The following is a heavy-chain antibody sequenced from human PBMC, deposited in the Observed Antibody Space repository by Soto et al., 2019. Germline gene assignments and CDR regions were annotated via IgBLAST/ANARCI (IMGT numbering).Heavy chain of an antibody. J-gene: IGHJ4*02. Sequence: QVQLQQWGAGLLKPSETLSLTCAVYGGSFSGYYWNWIRQPPGKGLEWIGEIKLSGSTNYNPSLKSRVTMSLDTSKNQFSLKVSFVTDADTAVYYCARGLVGARLAYWGPGTLVTVSS. CDR1: GGSFSGYY. CDR2: IKLSGST. CDR3: ARGLVGARLAY. D-gene: IGHD1-26*01. V-gene: IGHV4-34*01.